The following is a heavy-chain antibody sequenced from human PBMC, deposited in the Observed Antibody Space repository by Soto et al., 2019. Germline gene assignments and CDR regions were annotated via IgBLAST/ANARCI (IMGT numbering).Heavy chain of an antibody. CDR3: ARDRVESGYPEYFQH. D-gene: IGHD3-22*01. Sequence: EVQLVESGGGLIQPGGSLRLSCAASGFTVSSNYMSWVRQAPGKGLEWVSVIYSGGSTYYADSVKGRFTISRDNSKNTLYLQMNSLRGEDTAVYYCARDRVESGYPEYFQHCGQGTVVTVSS. J-gene: IGHJ1*01. CDR1: GFTVSSNY. CDR2: IYSGGST. V-gene: IGHV3-53*01.